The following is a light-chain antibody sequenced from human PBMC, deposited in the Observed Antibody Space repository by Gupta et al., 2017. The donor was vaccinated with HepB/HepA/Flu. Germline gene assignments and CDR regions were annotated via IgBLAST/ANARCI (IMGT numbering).Light chain of an antibody. J-gene: IGKJ4*01. V-gene: IGKV3-20*01. Sequence: IVLTQSPATLSLSPGDRVTLSCRASENIRKTYVAWYQQRPGQAPRLLIYGASRRATGISDRFSASGSGTDFTLTITRLEPEDFAVYYCQQYVSFPLTFGGGTKVEIK. CDR3: QQYVSFPLT. CDR1: ENIRKTY. CDR2: GAS.